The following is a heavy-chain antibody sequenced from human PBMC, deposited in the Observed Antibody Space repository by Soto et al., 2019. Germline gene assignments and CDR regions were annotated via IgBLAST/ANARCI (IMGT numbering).Heavy chain of an antibody. J-gene: IGHJ6*02. CDR3: ARGSSIAGLYYGMDV. CDR2: NYYSGIT. V-gene: IGHV4-31*03. D-gene: IGHD6-6*01. Sequence: QVQLQESGPGLVKPSQTLSLTCTVSGGSISSGGYYWTWIRQHPGKGLEWIGYNYYSGITYYNPSLKRRVTLSLDTSKNQFSLRLSSVTAAATAVYYCARGSSIAGLYYGMDVWGQGTTVTVSS. CDR1: GGSISSGGYY.